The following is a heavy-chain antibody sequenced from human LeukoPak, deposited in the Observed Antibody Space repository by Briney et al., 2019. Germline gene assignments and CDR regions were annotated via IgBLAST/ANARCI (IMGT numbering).Heavy chain of an antibody. J-gene: IGHJ2*01. Sequence: KSGESLRLSCAASGFTFSHAWMSWVRQAPGKGLEWVGRIKSKTDGGTTDYAAPVKGRFTISRDDSKNTLYLQMNSLKTEDTAVYYCTTFADWYFDLWGRGTLVTVSS. CDR3: TTFADWYFDL. V-gene: IGHV3-15*01. CDR1: GFTFSHAW. CDR2: IKSKTDGGTT.